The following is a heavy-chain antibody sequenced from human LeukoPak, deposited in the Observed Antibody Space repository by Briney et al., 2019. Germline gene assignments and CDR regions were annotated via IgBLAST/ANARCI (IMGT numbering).Heavy chain of an antibody. D-gene: IGHD1-26*01. CDR1: GFTFTSSA. CDR3: AAAQVGANYYFDY. V-gene: IGHV1-58*02. CDR2: IVVGSGNT. Sequence: TSVKVSCKASGFTFTSSAMQWVRQARGQRLEWIGWIVVGSGNTNYAQKFQERVTITRDMSTSRAYMELSSLRSEDTAVYYCAAAQVGANYYFDYWGQGTLVTVSS. J-gene: IGHJ4*02.